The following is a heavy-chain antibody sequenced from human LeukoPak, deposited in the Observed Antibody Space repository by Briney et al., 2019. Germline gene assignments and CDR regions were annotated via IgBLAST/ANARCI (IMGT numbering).Heavy chain of an antibody. D-gene: IGHD4-17*01. CDR1: GFTFSSYG. Sequence: GRSLRLSCAASGFTFSSYGMHWVRQAPGKGLEWVAVISYDGSNKYYADSVKGRFTISRDNSKNTLYLQMNSLRAEDTAVYYCAKQGVWYGDYYYYYMDVWGKGTTVTVSS. V-gene: IGHV3-30*18. CDR2: ISYDGSNK. CDR3: AKQGVWYGDYYYYYMDV. J-gene: IGHJ6*03.